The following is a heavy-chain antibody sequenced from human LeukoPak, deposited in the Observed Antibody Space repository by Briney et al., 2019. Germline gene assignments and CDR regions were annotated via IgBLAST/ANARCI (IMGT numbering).Heavy chain of an antibody. D-gene: IGHD2-15*01. CDR1: GITFSSYA. J-gene: IGHJ4*02. Sequence: GGSLRLSCAASGITFSSYAMHWVRQAPGKGLEWVAVISYDGSNKYYADSVKGRFTISRDNSKNTLYLQMNSLRAEDTAVYYCARVMDIVVVVAANDYWGQGTLVTVSS. CDR2: ISYDGSNK. V-gene: IGHV3-30-3*01. CDR3: ARVMDIVVVVAANDY.